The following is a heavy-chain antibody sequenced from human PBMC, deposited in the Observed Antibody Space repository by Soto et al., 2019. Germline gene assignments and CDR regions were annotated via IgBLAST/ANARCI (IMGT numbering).Heavy chain of an antibody. CDR1: GVSFSNYW. J-gene: IGHJ4*02. V-gene: IGHV3-74*01. CDR2: YNGHGRTT. Sequence: EVQLVESGGDLVQPGGSLRLSCTASGVSFSNYWLHWVRQAPWKELAWLSRYNGHGRTTTYANSGKGRFTISRDNAKNTVDLQLTRLRAEDQAVYFCVGGEVSGSGTFYLTAHLGPGTLVPVSS. CDR3: VGGEVSGSGTFYLTAH. D-gene: IGHD3-10*01.